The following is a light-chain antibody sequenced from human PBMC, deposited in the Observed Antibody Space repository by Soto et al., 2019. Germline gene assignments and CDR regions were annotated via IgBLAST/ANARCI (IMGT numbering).Light chain of an antibody. CDR3: CSYAGSYIDVV. CDR2: DVS. CDR1: SSDVGGYNY. Sequence: QSALTQPRSVSGSPGQPVTISCTGTSSDVGGYNYVSWYQQHPGKAPKLMIYDVSKRPSGVPDRFSGSKSGNTASLTISGLQAEDEADYYCCSYAGSYIDVVFGGGTKVTVL. V-gene: IGLV2-11*01. J-gene: IGLJ2*01.